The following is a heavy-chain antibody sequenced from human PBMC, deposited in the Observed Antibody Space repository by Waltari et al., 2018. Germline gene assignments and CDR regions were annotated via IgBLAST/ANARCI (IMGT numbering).Heavy chain of an antibody. CDR3: ARGLSGWYSFDY. J-gene: IGHJ4*02. V-gene: IGHV4-39*01. D-gene: IGHD6-19*01. Sequence: QLQESGPGLVEPSEALSLTCTVSGASISTNSYSWCWILQPPGKGLEWIGIIYYSGSTYSNPSLKSRVTISVDTSKNQFSLNLSSVIAADTAVYYCARGLSGWYSFDYWGQGALVTVSS. CDR1: GASISTNSYS. CDR2: IYYSGST.